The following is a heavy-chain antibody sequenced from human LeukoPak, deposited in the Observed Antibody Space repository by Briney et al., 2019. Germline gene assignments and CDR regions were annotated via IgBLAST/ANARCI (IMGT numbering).Heavy chain of an antibody. Sequence: SETLSLTCAVSGGSISTNNWWTWVRQPPGKGLEWIGEIHHSGSTDYNPSLKSRVTISPDKSKNQFSLTLTSVTAADTAVYYCARHWFYDYVWGSYRGRPFDYWGQGTLVTVSS. CDR2: IHHSGST. CDR1: GGSISTNNW. J-gene: IGHJ4*02. CDR3: ARHWFYDYVWGSYRGRPFDY. V-gene: IGHV4-4*02. D-gene: IGHD3-16*02.